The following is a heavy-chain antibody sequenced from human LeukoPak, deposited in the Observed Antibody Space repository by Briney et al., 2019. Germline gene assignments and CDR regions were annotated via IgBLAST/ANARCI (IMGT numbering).Heavy chain of an antibody. D-gene: IGHD3-10*01. Sequence: GASVKVSCKASGYTFTGYYMHWVRQAPGQGLEWMGRINPNSGGTNYAQKVQGRVTMTRDTAISTAYMELSRLRSDDTAVYYCARAGPEYYYGSGSYVDWGQGTLVTVSS. V-gene: IGHV1-2*06. CDR1: GYTFTGYY. J-gene: IGHJ4*02. CDR2: INPNSGGT. CDR3: ARAGPEYYYGSGSYVD.